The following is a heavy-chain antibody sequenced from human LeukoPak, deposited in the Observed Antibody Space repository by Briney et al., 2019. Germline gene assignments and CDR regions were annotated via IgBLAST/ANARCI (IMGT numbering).Heavy chain of an antibody. Sequence: GGSLRLSSAASGSTFSSYSMNWVRQAPGKGLEWVSSISSSSSYIYYADSVKGRFTISRDNAKNSLYLQMNSLRAEDTAVYYCARDYGSGSYRSYLDYWGQGTLVTVSS. CDR1: GSTFSSYS. J-gene: IGHJ4*02. D-gene: IGHD3-10*01. V-gene: IGHV3-21*01. CDR2: ISSSSSYI. CDR3: ARDYGSGSYRSYLDY.